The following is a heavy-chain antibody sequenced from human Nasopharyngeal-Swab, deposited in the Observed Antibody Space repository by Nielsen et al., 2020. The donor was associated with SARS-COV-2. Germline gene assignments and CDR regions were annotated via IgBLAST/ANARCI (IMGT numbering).Heavy chain of an antibody. CDR3: ARGRKTGTTSYYFDY. D-gene: IGHD1-1*01. Sequence: GESLEISCAASGFTVSSNYMSWVRQAPGKGLEWVSVIYSGGSTYYADSVKGRFTISRDNSKNTLYLQMNSLRAEDTAVYYCARGRKTGTTSYYFDYWGQGTLVTVSS. V-gene: IGHV3-66*01. CDR1: GFTVSSNY. CDR2: IYSGGST. J-gene: IGHJ4*02.